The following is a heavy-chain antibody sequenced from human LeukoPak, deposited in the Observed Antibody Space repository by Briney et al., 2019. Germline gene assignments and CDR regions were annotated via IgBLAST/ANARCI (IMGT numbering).Heavy chain of an antibody. Sequence: PGGSLRLSCSASAFSLNAYNMNWVRQAPGKGLEWVSVIYTGGSTHYPDSVKGRFTISRDDSKNTVSLQMNSLRVEDTAMYYCARNLGTLATGGVALDIWGQGTMVTVAS. CDR2: IYTGGST. CDR3: ARNLGTLATGGVALDI. V-gene: IGHV3-66*01. CDR1: AFSLNAYN. J-gene: IGHJ3*02. D-gene: IGHD1-14*01.